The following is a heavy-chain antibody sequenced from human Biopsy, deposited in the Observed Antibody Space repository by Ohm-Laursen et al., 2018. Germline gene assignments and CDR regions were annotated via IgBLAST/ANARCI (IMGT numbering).Heavy chain of an antibody. Sequence: SETLSLTCTVSGDSLSSGPDNWSWIRQPPGQGLDYIGFIYSGGNTNYNPSLQNRVTMSVDTSKNQFSLKLSSVIAADTAVYYCARGRRTSGWPYFANWGQGTLVIVSS. CDR1: GDSLSSGPDN. V-gene: IGHV4-61*01. CDR3: ARGRRTSGWPYFAN. J-gene: IGHJ4*02. CDR2: IYSGGNT. D-gene: IGHD6-19*01.